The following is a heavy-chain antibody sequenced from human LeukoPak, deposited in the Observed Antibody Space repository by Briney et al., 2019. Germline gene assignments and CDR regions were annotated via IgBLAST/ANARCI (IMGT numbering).Heavy chain of an antibody. Sequence: GGSLRLSCAASGFTFSSYEMNWVRQAPGEGLEWVSYISSSGSTIYYADSVKGRFTISRDNAKNSLYLQMNSLRAEDTAVYYCARVGYFDSSGYRTYDYWGQGTLVTVSS. CDR1: GFTFSSYE. CDR2: ISSSGSTI. D-gene: IGHD3-22*01. CDR3: ARVGYFDSSGYRTYDY. V-gene: IGHV3-48*03. J-gene: IGHJ4*02.